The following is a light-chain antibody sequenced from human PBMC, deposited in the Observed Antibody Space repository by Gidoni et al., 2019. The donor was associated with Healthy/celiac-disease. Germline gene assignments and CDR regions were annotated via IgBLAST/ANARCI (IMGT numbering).Light chain of an antibody. CDR2: RNN. Sequence: QSVLTQPPPASGTPGQRVTISCSGSSSNIGSNTVNWYQQLPGTAPKLLIYRNNQRPSGVPDRFSGSNSGTSASLAISGLQSEDEADYYCAAWDDSLNGDVVFGGGTKLTVL. CDR1: SSNIGSNT. J-gene: IGLJ2*01. V-gene: IGLV1-44*01. CDR3: AAWDDSLNGDVV.